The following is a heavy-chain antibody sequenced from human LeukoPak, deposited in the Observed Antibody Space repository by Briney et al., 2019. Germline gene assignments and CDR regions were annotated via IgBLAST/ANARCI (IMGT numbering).Heavy chain of an antibody. CDR3: ARAYSIITMIVVPYYYYGMDV. CDR2: INPNGGRT. D-gene: IGHD3-22*01. Sequence: GASVKVSCKASENTFTNYYMHWVRQAPGQGLEWLGLINPNGGRTSYAQNFQGRVTMTRDTSTTTVYLELSSLRSEDTAVYYCARAYSIITMIVVPYYYYGMDVWGQGTTVTVSS. CDR1: ENTFTNYY. V-gene: IGHV1-46*01. J-gene: IGHJ6*02.